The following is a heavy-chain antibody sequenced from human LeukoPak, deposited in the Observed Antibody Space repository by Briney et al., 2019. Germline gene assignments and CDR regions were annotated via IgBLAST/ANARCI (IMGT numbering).Heavy chain of an antibody. J-gene: IGHJ3*02. D-gene: IGHD3/OR15-3a*01. Sequence: HSETLSLTCTVSGGSITSYYWSWIRQPAGKGLEWIGRIYSSGSTNYNPSLKSRVTMSVDTSKNQFSLKLSSVTAADTAVYYCASHKPWTSRAFDIWGQGTMVTVSS. V-gene: IGHV4-4*07. CDR1: GGSITSYY. CDR2: IYSSGST. CDR3: ASHKPWTSRAFDI.